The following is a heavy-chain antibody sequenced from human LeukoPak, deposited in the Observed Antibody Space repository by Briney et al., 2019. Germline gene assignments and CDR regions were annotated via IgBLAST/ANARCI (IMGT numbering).Heavy chain of an antibody. V-gene: IGHV4-59*10. D-gene: IGHD3-22*01. CDR1: GGSFSGYY. J-gene: IGHJ4*02. CDR3: ARGRYYYDSAPDY. CDR2: ISTSGST. Sequence: KPSETLSLTCAVYGGSFSGYYWSWIRQPAGKGLESIGHISTSGSTNYNPSLKSRVTMSVDTSKNQFSLKLSSVTAADTAVYYCARGRYYYDSAPDYWGQGTLVTVSS.